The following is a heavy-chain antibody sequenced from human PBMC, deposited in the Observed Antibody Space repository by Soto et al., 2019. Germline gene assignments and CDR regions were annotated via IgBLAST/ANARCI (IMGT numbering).Heavy chain of an antibody. Sequence: QVQLQESGPGLVKASGTLSLTCAVSGGSISNTNWWSWVRQPPGKGLEWIGEIYHSGSTNYNPSLKSRVTISVDKSKNQFSLKLSSVTAADTAVYYCARDQGVAAYYYYGMDVWGQGTTVTVSS. V-gene: IGHV4-4*02. D-gene: IGHD3-3*01. J-gene: IGHJ6*02. CDR1: GGSISNTNW. CDR2: IYHSGST. CDR3: ARDQGVAAYYYYGMDV.